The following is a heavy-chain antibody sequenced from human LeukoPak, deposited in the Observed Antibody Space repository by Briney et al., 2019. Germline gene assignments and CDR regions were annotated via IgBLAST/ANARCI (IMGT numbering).Heavy chain of an antibody. CDR2: ISAYNGNT. J-gene: IGHJ3*02. V-gene: IGHV1-18*01. CDR3: ARVGGGADIVVVPAHLGAFDI. Sequence: ASVKVSCKASGYTFTSYGISWVRQAPGQGLEWMGWISAYNGNTNYAQKLQGRVTMTTDTSTSTVYMGLSSLRSEDTAVYYCARVGGGADIVVVPAHLGAFDIWGQGTMVTVSS. D-gene: IGHD2-2*01. CDR1: GYTFTSYG.